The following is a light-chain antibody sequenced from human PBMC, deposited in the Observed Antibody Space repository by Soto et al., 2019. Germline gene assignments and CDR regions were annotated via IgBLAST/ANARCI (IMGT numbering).Light chain of an antibody. J-gene: IGLJ1*01. V-gene: IGLV2-18*02. CDR3: SSYTSSSTLV. CDR1: SSDVGSYNR. CDR2: EVS. Sequence: QSALTQPPSVSGSPGQSVTISCTGTSSDVGSYNRVSWYQQPPGTAPKLMIYEVSNRPSGVPDRFSGSKSGNTASLTISGRQAEDEADYYCSSYTSSSTLVFGTGTKVTVL.